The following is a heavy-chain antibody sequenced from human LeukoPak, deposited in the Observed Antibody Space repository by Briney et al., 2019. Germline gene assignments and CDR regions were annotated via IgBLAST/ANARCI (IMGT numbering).Heavy chain of an antibody. V-gene: IGHV3-23*01. Sequence: GGSLRLSCAASGFTFSSYAMSWVRQAPGKGLEWVSAISGSGGSTYYADSVKGRFTISRDNSKNTLYLQMNSLRAEDTAVYYCAKDRTGVWFGERWFDPWGQGTLVTVSS. CDR3: AKDRTGVWFGERWFDP. D-gene: IGHD3-10*01. CDR2: ISGSGGST. J-gene: IGHJ5*02. CDR1: GFTFSSYA.